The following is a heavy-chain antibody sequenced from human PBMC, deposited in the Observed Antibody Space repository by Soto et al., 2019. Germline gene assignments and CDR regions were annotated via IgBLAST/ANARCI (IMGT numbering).Heavy chain of an antibody. D-gene: IGHD3-10*01. CDR3: ARGGYNGSGSYYINRYFYYGMDV. CDR1: GGTFSSYA. Sequence: SVKVSCKASGGTFSSYAISWVRQAPGQGLEWMGGIIPIFGTANYAQKFQGRVTITADESTSTAYMELSSLRSDDTAVYYCARGGYNGSGSYYINRYFYYGMDVWGQGTTVTVSS. J-gene: IGHJ6*02. V-gene: IGHV1-69*13. CDR2: IIPIFGTA.